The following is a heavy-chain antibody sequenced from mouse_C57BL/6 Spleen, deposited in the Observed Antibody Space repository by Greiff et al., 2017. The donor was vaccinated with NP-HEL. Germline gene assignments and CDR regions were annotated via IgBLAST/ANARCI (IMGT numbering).Heavy chain of an antibody. CDR3: ARGYYGSRYYFDY. D-gene: IGHD1-1*01. CDR1: GYSFTGYF. J-gene: IGHJ2*01. V-gene: IGHV1-20*01. CDR2: INPYNGDT. Sequence: VQLQQSGPELVKPGDSVKISCKASGYSFTGYFMNWVMQSHGKSLEWIGRINPYNGDTFYNQKFKGKATLTVDKSSSTAHMELRSLTSEDSAVYYCARGYYGSRYYFDYWGQGTTLTVSS.